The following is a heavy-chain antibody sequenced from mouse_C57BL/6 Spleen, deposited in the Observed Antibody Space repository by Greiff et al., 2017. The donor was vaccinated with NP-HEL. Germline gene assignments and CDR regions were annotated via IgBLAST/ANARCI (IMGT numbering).Heavy chain of an antibody. D-gene: IGHD1-1*01. V-gene: IGHV14-4*01. CDR1: GFNIKDDY. CDR3: TTLDYYYGSSYGYAMDY. Sequence: VQLQQSGAELVRPGASVKLSCTASGFNIKDDYMHWVKQRPEQGLEWIGWIDPENGDTEYASKFQGKATITADTSSNTAYLKLSNLTSEDTAVYYCTTLDYYYGSSYGYAMDYWGQGTSVTVSS. CDR2: IDPENGDT. J-gene: IGHJ4*01.